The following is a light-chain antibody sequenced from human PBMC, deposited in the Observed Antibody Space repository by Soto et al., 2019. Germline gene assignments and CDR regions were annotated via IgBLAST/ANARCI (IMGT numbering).Light chain of an antibody. Sequence: EIVLTHSPGTLSLSPGERATLSCRASQSVSSTDLAWYQQKPGQAPRLLIYGASNRATGIPDRFSGSGSGTAFTLTISRLEPEDFAVYYCQQYGGSRWTFGQGTMVDI. V-gene: IGKV3-20*01. CDR3: QQYGGSRWT. CDR1: QSVSSTD. CDR2: GAS. J-gene: IGKJ1*01.